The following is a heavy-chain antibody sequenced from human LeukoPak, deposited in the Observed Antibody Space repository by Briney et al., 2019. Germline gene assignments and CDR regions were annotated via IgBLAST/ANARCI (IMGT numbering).Heavy chain of an antibody. J-gene: IGHJ4*02. D-gene: IGHD3-10*01. CDR3: AGSYGSGSYFDY. Sequence: GGSLRLSCAASGFTFSNYGMSWVRQAPGKGLEWVSYISSSSSPIYYADSVKGRSTISRDNAKNSLYLQMNSLRDEDTAVYYCAGSYGSGSYFDYWGQETLVTVSS. CDR2: ISSSSSPI. CDR1: GFTFSNYG. V-gene: IGHV3-48*02.